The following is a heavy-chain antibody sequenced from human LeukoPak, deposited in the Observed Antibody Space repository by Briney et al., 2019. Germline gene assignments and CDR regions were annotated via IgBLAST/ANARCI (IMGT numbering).Heavy chain of an antibody. CDR1: GGTFSSYA. D-gene: IGHD3-10*01. CDR3: AAPRTISGRGEFDY. J-gene: IGHJ4*02. CDR2: IIPIFGTA. V-gene: IGHV1-69*01. Sequence: SVKVSCKASGGTFSSYAISWVRQAPGQGLEWMGGIIPIFGTANYAQKFQGRVTITADESTSTAYIELSSLRSEDTAVYYCAAPRTISGRGEFDYWGQGTLVTVSS.